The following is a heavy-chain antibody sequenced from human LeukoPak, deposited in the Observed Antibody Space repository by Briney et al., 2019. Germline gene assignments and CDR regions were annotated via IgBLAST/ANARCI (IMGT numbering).Heavy chain of an antibody. J-gene: IGHJ3*02. CDR1: GGSISSGSHY. Sequence: LSLTCTVSGGSISSGSHYWGWIRQPPGKGLEWVSYISSSGSTIYYADSVKGRFTISRDNAKNSLYLQMNSLRAEDTAVYYCARASLVGATRYHDAFDIWGQGTMVTVSS. D-gene: IGHD1-26*01. V-gene: IGHV3-11*04. CDR2: ISSSGSTI. CDR3: ARASLVGATRYHDAFDI.